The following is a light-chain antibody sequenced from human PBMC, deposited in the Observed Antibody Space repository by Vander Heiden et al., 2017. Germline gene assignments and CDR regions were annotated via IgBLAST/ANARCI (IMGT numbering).Light chain of an antibody. CDR3: QQYDNLPLMYT. V-gene: IGKV1-33*01. Sequence: DIQMTPSPSSLSASVGDRVTITSQASQDISNYLNWYQQKPGKAPKLLIYDASQLETGVPSRFSGSGSWTDFTFTISSLQPEDIATYYCQQYDNLPLMYTFGQGTKLEIK. CDR1: QDISNY. CDR2: DAS. J-gene: IGKJ2*01.